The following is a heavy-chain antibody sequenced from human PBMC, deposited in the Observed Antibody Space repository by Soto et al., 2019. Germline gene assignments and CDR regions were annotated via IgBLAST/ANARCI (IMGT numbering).Heavy chain of an antibody. Sequence: EVQVVEAGGGLVQPGGSLRLLCAASGFTFSDHYIDWVRQAPGKGLEWVGRIRDRANSYTTEYAASVKGRFTVSRDDSKNAVYLQMNSLKTEDTAMYYCTSVLGYGGNPTVSDYWGQGTLVTVSS. CDR2: IRDRANSYTT. CDR3: TSVLGYGGNPTVSDY. V-gene: IGHV3-72*01. J-gene: IGHJ4*02. CDR1: GFTFSDHY. D-gene: IGHD4-17*01.